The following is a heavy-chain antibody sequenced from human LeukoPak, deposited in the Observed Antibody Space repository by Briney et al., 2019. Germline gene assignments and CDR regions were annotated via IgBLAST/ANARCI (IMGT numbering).Heavy chain of an antibody. J-gene: IGHJ5*02. V-gene: IGHV4-34*01. CDR2: INHSGST. Sequence: AETLSLTCAVYGGSFSGYYWSWVRQPPGKGLEWIREINHSGSTNYNPSLNSRVTISVDTSNNQFSLKLSSITAGAPAVYYFARGFTISSASNWFDLWGRGTLVTVSS. CDR3: ARGFTISSASNWFDL. CDR1: GGSFSGYY.